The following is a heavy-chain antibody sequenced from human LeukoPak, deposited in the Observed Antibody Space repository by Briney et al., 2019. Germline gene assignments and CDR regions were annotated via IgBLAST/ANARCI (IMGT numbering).Heavy chain of an antibody. CDR3: VRRDTGWNYFDY. CDR2: IYFTGKN. V-gene: IGHV4-59*08. J-gene: IGHJ4*02. D-gene: IGHD6-19*01. Sequence: PSETLSLTCAVSGGSINSHYWGWIRQPPGKGLQWIGDIYFTGKNNYHPSLRSRVTISLDTSKSHLSLNLTSVLAADTAIYYCVRRDTGWNYFDYWGRGILVTVSS. CDR1: GGSINSHY.